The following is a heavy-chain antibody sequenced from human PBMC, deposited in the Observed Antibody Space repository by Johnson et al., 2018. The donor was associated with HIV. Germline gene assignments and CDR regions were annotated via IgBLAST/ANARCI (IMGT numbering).Heavy chain of an antibody. Sequence: VQLVESGGGLVQPGRSLRLSCAASGFTFDDYAMHWVRQAPGKGLEWVSGISWNSGRIAYADSVKGRFTISRDNAKNSLNLQMNSLRPEDTALYYCAKDMGADGYNYPALRFIDIWGQGTMVTVSS. CDR3: AKDMGADGYNYPALRFIDI. D-gene: IGHD5-24*01. CDR1: GFTFDDYA. J-gene: IGHJ3*02. CDR2: ISWNSGRI. V-gene: IGHV3-9*01.